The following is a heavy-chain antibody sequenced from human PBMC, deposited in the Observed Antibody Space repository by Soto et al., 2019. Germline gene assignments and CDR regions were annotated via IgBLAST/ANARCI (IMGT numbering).Heavy chain of an antibody. V-gene: IGHV1-69*02. CDR3: ARGGTDYYYYGMDV. CDR2: IIPILGIA. D-gene: IGHD1-1*01. J-gene: IGHJ6*02. Sequence: SVKVSCKASGGTFSSYTISWVRQAPGQGLGWMGRIIPILGIANYAQKFQGRVTITADKSTSTAYMELSSLRSEDTAVYYCARGGTDYYYYGMDVWGQGTTVTVSS. CDR1: GGTFSSYT.